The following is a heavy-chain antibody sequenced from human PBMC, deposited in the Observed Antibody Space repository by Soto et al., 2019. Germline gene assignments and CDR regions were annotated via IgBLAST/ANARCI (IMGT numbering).Heavy chain of an antibody. J-gene: IGHJ4*02. CDR1: GYTFTKYG. CDR2: ISAYNGHT. D-gene: IGHD6-25*01. Sequence: QVQLVQSGAEVKKPGASVKVSCKASGYTFTKYGISWVRQAPGQGREWMGWISAYNGHTNSAQKLQGRVTMTTDTSTSTAYLELRSLRSDDTAVYYCARGAVAPDSGDYWGQGTLVPVSS. V-gene: IGHV1-18*01. CDR3: ARGAVAPDSGDY.